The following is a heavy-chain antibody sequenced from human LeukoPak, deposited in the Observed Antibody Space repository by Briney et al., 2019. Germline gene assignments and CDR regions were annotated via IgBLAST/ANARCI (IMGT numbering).Heavy chain of an antibody. CDR2: IYYSGSI. CDR1: GGSISSYY. Sequence: SETLSLTCTVSGGSISSYYWSWIRQPPGKGLEWIGHIYYSGSIKYNSSLRSRVTISVDTSKNQISLKLRSVTAADTAVYYCARCEWGLSCFDPWGQGTLVTVSS. J-gene: IGHJ5*02. V-gene: IGHV4-59*08. D-gene: IGHD1-26*01. CDR3: ARCEWGLSCFDP.